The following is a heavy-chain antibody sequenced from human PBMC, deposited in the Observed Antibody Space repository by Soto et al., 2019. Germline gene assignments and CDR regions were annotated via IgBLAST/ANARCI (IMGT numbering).Heavy chain of an antibody. Sequence: GGSLRLSCAASGFTFSDYYMSWIRQAPGKGLEWVSYISSSSSYTNYADSVKGRFTISRDNAKNSLYLQMNSLRAEDTAVYYCTTDGPQVATGLKDYGTDVWGQGTTVTVSS. CDR1: GFTFSDYY. CDR2: ISSSSSYT. V-gene: IGHV3-11*05. CDR3: TTDGPQVATGLKDYGTDV. D-gene: IGHD6-13*01. J-gene: IGHJ6*02.